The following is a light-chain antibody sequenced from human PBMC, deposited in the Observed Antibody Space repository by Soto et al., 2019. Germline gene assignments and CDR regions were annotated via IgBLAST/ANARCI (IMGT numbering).Light chain of an antibody. V-gene: IGKV4-1*01. CDR1: YRGLSSSNNKNY. Sequence: IVLTQSPDSLAVFLAERATIKYKCSYRGLSSSNNKNYLAWYQQKPGQPPKVVIYWASTRGSGVPDRFSGSGSGTDFTLTISSLQAEDVAVYYCQHYYSSPLTFGGGTKVDIK. CDR2: WAS. CDR3: QHYYSSPLT. J-gene: IGKJ4*01.